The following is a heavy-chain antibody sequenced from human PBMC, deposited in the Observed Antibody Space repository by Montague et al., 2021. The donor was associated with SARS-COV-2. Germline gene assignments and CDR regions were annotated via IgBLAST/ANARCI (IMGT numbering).Heavy chain of an antibody. J-gene: IGHJ4*02. CDR2: IYYSGST. D-gene: IGHD2-2*01. V-gene: IGHV4-39*01. CDR1: GGSISSSSYY. CDR3: ARLHCSSTSCYYLFFAETSHFDY. Sequence: SETLSLTCTVSGGSISSSSYYWGWIRQPPGKGLEWIGSIYYSGSTYHNPSLKSRVTISVDTSKNQFSLKLSSVTAADMAVYYCARLHCSSTSCYYLFFAETSHFDYWGQGTLVTVSS.